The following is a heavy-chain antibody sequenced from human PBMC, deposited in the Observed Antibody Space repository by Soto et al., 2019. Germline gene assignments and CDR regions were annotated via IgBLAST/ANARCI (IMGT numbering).Heavy chain of an antibody. V-gene: IGHV1-69*13. CDR3: ARASVGTIFGVVPYYYYGMDV. Sequence: GASVKVSCKASGGTFSSYAISWVRQAPGQGLEWMGGIIPIFGTANYAQKFQGRVTITADESTSTAYMELSSLRSEDTAVYYCARASVGTIFGVVPYYYYGMDVWGQGTTVTVSS. CDR1: GGTFSSYA. CDR2: IIPIFGTA. J-gene: IGHJ6*02. D-gene: IGHD3-3*01.